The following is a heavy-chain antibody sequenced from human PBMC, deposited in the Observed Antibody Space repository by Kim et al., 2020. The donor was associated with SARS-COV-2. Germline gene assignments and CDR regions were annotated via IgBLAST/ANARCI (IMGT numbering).Heavy chain of an antibody. J-gene: IGHJ4*02. CDR3: AGEGSSRGSDFDY. V-gene: IGHV1-69*04. Sequence: SVKVSCKASGGTFSSYTISWVRQAPGQGLEWMGRIIPILGIANYAQKFQGRVTITVDKSTSTAYMVLSSLRSEDTAVYYCAGEGSSRGSDFDYWGQGTLVTVSS. CDR2: IIPILGIA. D-gene: IGHD6-13*01. CDR1: GGTFSSYT.